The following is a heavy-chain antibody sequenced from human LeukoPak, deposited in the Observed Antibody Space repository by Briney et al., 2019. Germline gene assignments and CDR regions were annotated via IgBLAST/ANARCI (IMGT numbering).Heavy chain of an antibody. CDR3: AKVYDYGDLGWFDP. J-gene: IGHJ5*02. D-gene: IGHD4-17*01. Sequence: GGSLRLSCAASGLTFSSYAMSWVRQAPGKGLEWVSAISGSGGSTYYADSVKGRFTISRDNSKNTLYLQMNSLRAEDTAVYYCAKVYDYGDLGWFDPWGQGTLVTVSS. V-gene: IGHV3-23*01. CDR2: ISGSGGST. CDR1: GLTFSSYA.